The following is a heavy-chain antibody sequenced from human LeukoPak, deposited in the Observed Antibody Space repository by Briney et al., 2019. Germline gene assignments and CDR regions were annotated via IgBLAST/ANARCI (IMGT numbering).Heavy chain of an antibody. D-gene: IGHD3-10*01. Sequence: GRSLRLSCAASGFTFSRYWMSWVRQAPGKGLAWACNIKQDGSEKFYADSVKGRFTISRDNAKNSLYLQMNSLRAEDTAVYYCARDRPGDYGLDVWGQGTTVTVSS. J-gene: IGHJ6*02. CDR3: ARDRPGDYGLDV. CDR2: IKQDGSEK. V-gene: IGHV3-7*01. CDR1: GFTFSRYW.